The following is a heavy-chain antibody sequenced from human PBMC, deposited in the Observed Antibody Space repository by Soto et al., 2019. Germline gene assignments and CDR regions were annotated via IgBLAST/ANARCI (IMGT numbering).Heavy chain of an antibody. CDR2: ISSSSSTI. CDR3: ARDGGYCSSTSCSHSLFDY. D-gene: IGHD2-2*01. J-gene: IGHJ4*02. CDR1: GFTFSSYS. Sequence: VQLVESGGGLVQPGGSLRLSCAASGFTFSSYSMNWVRQAPGKGLEWVSYISSSSSTIYYADSVKGRFTISRDNAKNSLYLQMNSLRDEDTAVYYCARDGGYCSSTSCSHSLFDYWGQGTLVTVSS. V-gene: IGHV3-48*02.